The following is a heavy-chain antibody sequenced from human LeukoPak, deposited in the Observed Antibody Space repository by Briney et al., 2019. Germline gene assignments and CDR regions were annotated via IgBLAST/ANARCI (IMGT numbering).Heavy chain of an antibody. V-gene: IGHV1-18*01. CDR3: ARDRLPTPSFYYYYGMDV. J-gene: IGHJ6*02. CDR2: ISAYNGNT. CDR1: GYTFTSYG. Sequence: ASVKVSCKASGYTFTSYGISWVRQAPGQGLEWMGWISAYNGNTNYAQKLQGRVTMTTDTSTSTAYMELRSLRSDDTAVYYCARDRLPTPSFYYYYGMDVWGQGTTVTVSS. D-gene: IGHD2-2*01.